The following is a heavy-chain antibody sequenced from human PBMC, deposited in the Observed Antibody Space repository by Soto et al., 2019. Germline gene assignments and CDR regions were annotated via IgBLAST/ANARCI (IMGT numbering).Heavy chain of an antibody. CDR3: ARARYYDWCFDL. J-gene: IGHJ4*02. D-gene: IGHD3-9*01. CDR1: GGPINSAGHS. CDR2: SYHSGSS. V-gene: IGHV4-30-2*06. Sequence: QLQLQESGPGLVEPSQTLSLTCTVSGGPINSAGHSWGWVRQSPGKGLEWIGYSYHSGSSYYNPSLQSRVTISVDRSKAQFYLTLISVTAADTAVYFCARARYYDWCFDLWGLGTPVTVSS.